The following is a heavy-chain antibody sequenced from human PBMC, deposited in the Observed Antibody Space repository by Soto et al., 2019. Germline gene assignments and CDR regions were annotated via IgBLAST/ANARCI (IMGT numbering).Heavy chain of an antibody. CDR2: IYPGDSDT. D-gene: IGHD5-12*01. CDR1: GYSFTTYW. V-gene: IGHV5-51*01. Sequence: PGESLKISCKGSGYSFTTYWIGWVRQIPGKGLEWMGIIYPGDSDTRYSPSFQGQVTISADKSISTAYLQCSSLKASDTAMYYCARQNGYGYYYYGMDVWGQGTTVTVSS. J-gene: IGHJ6*02. CDR3: ARQNGYGYYYYGMDV.